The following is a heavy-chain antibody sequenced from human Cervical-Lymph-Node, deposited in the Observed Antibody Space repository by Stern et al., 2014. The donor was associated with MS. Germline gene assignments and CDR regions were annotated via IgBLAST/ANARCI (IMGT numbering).Heavy chain of an antibody. V-gene: IGHV3-33*01. CDR1: GFTFSSYG. CDR2: AWYDGSTA. D-gene: IGHD5-24*01. Sequence: VQLVESGGGVVQPGTSLRLSCAASGFTFSSYGMHWVRQAPGKGLEWVALAWYDGSTAYYTNSVKGRFTISRDNSKNTLSLQMNSLTAEDTAVYYCARGHIPYAYNYLVDYWGQGTLVTVSS. J-gene: IGHJ4*02. CDR3: ARGHIPYAYNYLVDY.